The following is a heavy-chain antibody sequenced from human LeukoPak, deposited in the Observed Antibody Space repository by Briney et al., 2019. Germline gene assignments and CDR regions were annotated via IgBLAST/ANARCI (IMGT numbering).Heavy chain of an antibody. J-gene: IGHJ5*02. V-gene: IGHV3-23*01. CDR3: ARPYSSGWDNWFDP. D-gene: IGHD6-19*01. CDR2: ITGSGGST. Sequence: PGGSLRLSCAASGFTFSIHGMNWVRQGPGKGLEWVSGITGSGGSTYYADSVKGRFTISRDNSKNTVYLQMNSLRAEDTAVYYCARPYSSGWDNWFDPWGQGTLVTVSS. CDR1: GFTFSIHG.